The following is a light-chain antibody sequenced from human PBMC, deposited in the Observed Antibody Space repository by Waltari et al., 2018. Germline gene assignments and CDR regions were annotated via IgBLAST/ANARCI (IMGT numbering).Light chain of an antibody. J-gene: IGLJ3*02. Sequence: QSALTQPASVSGSPGQSITITCTGTSSDVGAFNFVSRYQEHPGKAPKLLIYDVVNRPSGVSNRFSGSKSGNTASLTISGLQAEDEADYYCTSYTTGSTLVVFGGGTKLTVL. CDR1: SSDVGAFNF. CDR2: DVV. CDR3: TSYTTGSTLVV. V-gene: IGLV2-14*03.